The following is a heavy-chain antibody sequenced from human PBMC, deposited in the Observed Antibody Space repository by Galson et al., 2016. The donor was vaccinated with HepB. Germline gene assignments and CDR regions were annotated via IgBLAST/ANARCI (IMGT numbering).Heavy chain of an antibody. V-gene: IGHV4-59*01. J-gene: IGHJ4*02. CDR2: IYYSGST. D-gene: IGHD3-22*01. Sequence: ETLSLTCTVSGGSISSDYWSWIRQPPGKGLEWIGYIYYSGSTNYNPSLNGRGTISVDTSRTSFSLRLSSVTAADTAVYYCTRDDSSGYYEGSYDDWGPGTLVIVSS. CDR3: TRDDSSGYYEGSYDD. CDR1: GGSISSDY.